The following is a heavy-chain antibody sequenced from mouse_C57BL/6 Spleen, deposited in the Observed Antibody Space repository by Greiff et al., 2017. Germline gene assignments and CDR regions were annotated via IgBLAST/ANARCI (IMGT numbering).Heavy chain of an antibody. CDR1: GYSFTSYY. Sequence: QVQLKESGPELVKPGASVKISCKASGYSFTSYYIHWVKQRPGQALEWIGWIYPGSGNTKYNEKFKGKATLTADTSSSTAYMQLSSLTSEDSAVXYCARPHYYGSSYAMGYWGQGTSVTGSS. V-gene: IGHV1-66*01. CDR3: ARPHYYGSSYAMGY. J-gene: IGHJ4*01. CDR2: IYPGSGNT. D-gene: IGHD1-1*01.